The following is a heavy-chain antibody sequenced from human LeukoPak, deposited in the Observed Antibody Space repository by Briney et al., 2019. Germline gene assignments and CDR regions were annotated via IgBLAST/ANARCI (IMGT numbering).Heavy chain of an antibody. D-gene: IGHD5-12*01. V-gene: IGHV3-11*01. J-gene: IGHJ4*02. Sequence: GGSLRLSCAASGFTFSDYYMSWIRQAPGKGLEWVSHISRSGSTRYYADSLKGRFTISRDNAKNSLYLQMNSLRAEDTAVYYCARHGSGYSGYDGITIDYWGQGTLVSVSS. CDR1: GFTFSDYY. CDR2: ISRSGSTR. CDR3: ARHGSGYSGYDGITIDY.